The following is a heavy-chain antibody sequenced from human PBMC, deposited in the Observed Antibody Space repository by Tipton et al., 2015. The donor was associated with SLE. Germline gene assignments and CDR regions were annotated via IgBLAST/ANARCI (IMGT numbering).Heavy chain of an antibody. CDR3: AREADYYDSSGYYSNWFDP. CDR2: ISAYNGNT. CDR1: GYTFTSYG. D-gene: IGHD3-22*01. Sequence: QLVQSGAEVKKPGASVKVSCKASGYTFTSYGISWVRQVPGQGLEWMGWISAYNGNTNYAQKLQGRVTMTTDTSTSTAYMGLRGLRSDDTAVYYCAREADYYDSSGYYSNWFDPWGQGTLVTVSS. J-gene: IGHJ5*02. V-gene: IGHV1-18*01.